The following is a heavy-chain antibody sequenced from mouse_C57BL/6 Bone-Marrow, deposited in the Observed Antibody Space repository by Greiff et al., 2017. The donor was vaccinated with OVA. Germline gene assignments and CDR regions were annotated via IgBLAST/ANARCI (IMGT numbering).Heavy chain of an antibody. Sequence: EVKLLESGGGLVQPGGSLKLSCAASGFTFSDYYMYWVRQTPEKRLEWVAYISNGGGSTYYPDTVKGRFTISRDNAKNTLYLQMSRLKSEDTAMYYCARQNGVLENFFFDYWGQGTTLTVSS. V-gene: IGHV5-12*01. CDR1: GFTFSDYY. CDR3: ARQNGVLENFFFDY. J-gene: IGHJ2*01. CDR2: ISNGGGST. D-gene: IGHD1-1*01.